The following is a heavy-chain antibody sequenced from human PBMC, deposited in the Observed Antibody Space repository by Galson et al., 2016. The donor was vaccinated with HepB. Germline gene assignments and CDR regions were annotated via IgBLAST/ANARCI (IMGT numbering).Heavy chain of an antibody. V-gene: IGHV1-58*01. Sequence: SVKVSCKASGFTFSDSAVQWARQARGQRLEWIGWIVVGSGDTDYAQKLEERVTITRDLSRSTAFMEVTSLRFEDTAVYYCAARNVKGDVWGQGTTVTVSS. CDR2: IVVGSGDT. D-gene: IGHD1-14*01. CDR3: AARNVKGDV. CDR1: GFTFSDSA. J-gene: IGHJ6*02.